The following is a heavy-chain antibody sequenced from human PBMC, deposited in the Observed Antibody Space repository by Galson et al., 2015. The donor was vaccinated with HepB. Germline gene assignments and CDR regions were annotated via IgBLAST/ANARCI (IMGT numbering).Heavy chain of an antibody. J-gene: IGHJ4*02. D-gene: IGHD5-18*01. V-gene: IGHV3-53*01. Sequence: SLRLSCAASGFTVSGNYMSWVRQAPGKGLEWVSVMYKGGSPSYGDSVKGRFTISGDNSKNTLYLQMDSLRAEDTAVYYCARSEYSYGPFESWGQGTLVTVSS. CDR3: ARSEYSYGPFES. CDR2: MYKGGSP. CDR1: GFTVSGNY.